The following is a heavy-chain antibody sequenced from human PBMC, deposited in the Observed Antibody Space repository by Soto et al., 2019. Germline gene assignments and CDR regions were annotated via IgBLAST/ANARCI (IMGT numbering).Heavy chain of an antibody. CDR1: GGSISSYY. CDR2: IYYSGST. V-gene: IGHV4-59*01. Sequence: QVQLQESGPGLVKPSETLSLTCTVSGGSISSYYWSWIRQPPVKGLEWIGYIYYSGSTTYNPSLKSRFTISVDTSKNQFSLKLSSVTAADTAVYYCARVRGVRTPPANWFDPWGQGTLVTVSS. D-gene: IGHD3-10*01. J-gene: IGHJ5*02. CDR3: ARVRGVRTPPANWFDP.